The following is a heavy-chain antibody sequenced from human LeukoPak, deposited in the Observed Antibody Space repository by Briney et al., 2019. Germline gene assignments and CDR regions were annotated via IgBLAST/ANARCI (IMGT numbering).Heavy chain of an antibody. CDR1: GFTVSSNY. CDR3: AGSSGWYNWFDP. V-gene: IGHV3-53*01. J-gene: IGHJ5*02. CDR2: IYSGGST. D-gene: IGHD6-19*01. Sequence: GGSLRFSCAASGFTVSSNYMSWVRQAPGKGLEWVSVIYSGGSTYYADSVKGRFTISRDNSKNTLYLQMNSLRAEDTAVYYCAGSSGWYNWFDPWGQGTLVTVSS.